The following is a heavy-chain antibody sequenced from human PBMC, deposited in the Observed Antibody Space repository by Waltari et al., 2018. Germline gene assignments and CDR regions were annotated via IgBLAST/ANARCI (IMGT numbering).Heavy chain of an antibody. CDR2: RYHSGST. CDR3: AKVSEYTSGWYGWFDS. D-gene: IGHD6-13*01. Sequence: QVQLQESGPGLVKPSETLSLTCAVSGVSISSTNWGSWVRQSPGKGLEWIGDRYHSGSTNYNPSLESRLTISIDKSKNQFSLRLTSVTAADTAVYYCAKVSEYTSGWYGWFDSWGQGTLVTVSS. CDR1: GVSISSTNW. V-gene: IGHV4-4*02. J-gene: IGHJ5*01.